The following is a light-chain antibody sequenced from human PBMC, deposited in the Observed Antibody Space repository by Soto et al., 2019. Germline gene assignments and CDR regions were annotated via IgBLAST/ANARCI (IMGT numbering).Light chain of an antibody. CDR2: GAS. Sequence: DIQMTQSPSSLSASVGDRVTVTCRANQTIDTDLIWYQQKPGKAPKLLIYGASTLQSGVPSRFSGSGSGTDFSLTISSLQPEDFATYYCQQSLSRPFTFGRGTKLEIK. J-gene: IGKJ2*01. V-gene: IGKV1-39*01. CDR3: QQSLSRPFT. CDR1: QTIDTD.